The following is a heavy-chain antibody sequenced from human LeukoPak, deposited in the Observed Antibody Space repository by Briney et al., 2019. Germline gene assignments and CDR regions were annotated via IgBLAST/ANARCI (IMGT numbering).Heavy chain of an antibody. CDR2: IYYSGST. CDR3: ARIYGSGSFYFDY. V-gene: IGHV4-59*08. Sequence: SETLSLTCTVSGGSISSYYWSWIRQPPGKGLEWIGYIYYSGSTNYHPSLKSRVTTSVDTSKNQFSLKLSSVTAADTAVYYCARIYGSGSFYFDYWGQGTLVTVSS. D-gene: IGHD3-10*01. CDR1: GGSISSYY. J-gene: IGHJ4*02.